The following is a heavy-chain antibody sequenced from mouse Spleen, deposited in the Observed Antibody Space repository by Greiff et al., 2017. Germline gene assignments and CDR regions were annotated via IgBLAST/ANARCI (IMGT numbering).Heavy chain of an antibody. CDR1: GFTFSSYG. D-gene: IGHD1-1*01. J-gene: IGHJ4*01. CDR3: ARQGYYYGSSFYAMDY. Sequence: EVQRVESGGDLVKPGGSLKLSCAASGFTFSSYGMSWVRQTPDKRLEWVATISSGGSYTYYPDSVKGRFTISRDNAKNTLYLQMSSLKSEDTAMYYCARQGYYYGSSFYAMDYWGQGTSVTVSS. CDR2: ISSGGSYT. V-gene: IGHV5-6*01.